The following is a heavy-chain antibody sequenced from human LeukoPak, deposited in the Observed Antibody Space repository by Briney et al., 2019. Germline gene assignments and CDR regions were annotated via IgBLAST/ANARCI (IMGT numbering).Heavy chain of an antibody. D-gene: IGHD6-13*01. V-gene: IGHV3-21*01. Sequence: PGGSLRLSCAASGFTFSSYWMHWVRQAPGKGLEWVSSISSSSSYIYYADSVKGRFTISRDNAKNSLYLQMNSLRAKDTAVYYCARDFEFGSAAGTPNWGQGTLVTVSS. CDR1: GFTFSSYW. CDR3: ARDFEFGSAAGTPN. CDR2: ISSSSSYI. J-gene: IGHJ4*02.